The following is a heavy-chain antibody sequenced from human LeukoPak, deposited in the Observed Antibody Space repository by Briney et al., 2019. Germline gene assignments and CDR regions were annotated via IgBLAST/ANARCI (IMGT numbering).Heavy chain of an antibody. CDR2: IFYGGST. J-gene: IGHJ5*02. D-gene: IGHD6-13*01. V-gene: IGHV4-31*03. CDR3: ARVVSSSWYYNWFDP. CDR1: GVSISSDDFY. Sequence: SETLSLTCTVSGVSISSDDFYWTWIRQHPGKGLEWIGYIFYGGSTYYNPSLKSRVTISVDTSKNQFSLELSSVTAADTAVYYCARVVSSSWYYNWFDPWGQGTLVTVSS.